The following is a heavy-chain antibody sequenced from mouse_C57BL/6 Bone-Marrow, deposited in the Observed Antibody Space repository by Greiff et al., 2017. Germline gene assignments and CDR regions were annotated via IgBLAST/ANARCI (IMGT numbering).Heavy chain of an antibody. V-gene: IGHV14-4*01. J-gene: IGHJ2*01. CDR2: IDPENGDT. CDR1: GFNIKDDY. CDR3: TTEVGSFDY. Sequence: EVQLQQSGAELVRPGASVKLSCTASGFNIKDDYMHWVKQRPEQGLEWIGWIDPENGDTEYASKFQGKATITADTSSNTAYLQLSSLTAEDTAVYYSTTEVGSFDYWGQGTTLTVSS. D-gene: IGHD1-1*01.